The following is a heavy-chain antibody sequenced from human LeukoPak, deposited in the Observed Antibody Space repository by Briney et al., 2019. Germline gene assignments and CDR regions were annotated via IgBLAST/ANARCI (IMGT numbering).Heavy chain of an antibody. CDR2: ISSSSSYI. CDR3: ARDKIGSSGWYLPDY. D-gene: IGHD6-19*01. V-gene: IGHV3-21*01. J-gene: IGHJ4*02. Sequence: GGSLRLSCAASGFTFSSYSMNWVRQAPGKGLEWVSSISSSSSYIYYADSVKGRFTISRDNAKNSLYLQMNSLRAEDTAVYYCARDKIGSSGWYLPDYWGQGTLVTVSS. CDR1: GFTFSSYS.